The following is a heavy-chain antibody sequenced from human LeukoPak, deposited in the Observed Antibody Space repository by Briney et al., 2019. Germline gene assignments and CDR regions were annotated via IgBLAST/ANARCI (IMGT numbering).Heavy chain of an antibody. J-gene: IGHJ6*03. CDR1: GFTFSSYW. V-gene: IGHV3-74*01. D-gene: IGHD6-13*01. CDR2: INSDGSST. Sequence: PGGSLRLSCAASGFTFSSYWMHWVRHAPGKGLVWVSRINSDGSSTSYADSVKGRFTISRDNAKNTLYLQMNSLRAEDTAVYYCARPYSSSWYAYYYYYYMDVWGKGTTVTVSS. CDR3: ARPYSSSWYAYYYYYYMDV.